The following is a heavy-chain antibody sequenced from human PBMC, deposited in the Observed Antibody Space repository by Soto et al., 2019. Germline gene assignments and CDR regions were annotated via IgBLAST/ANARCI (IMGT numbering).Heavy chain of an antibody. CDR3: AKARYGYTYGSLDY. J-gene: IGHJ4*02. D-gene: IGHD5-18*01. CDR1: GFTFSSSV. Sequence: EVQVLESGGGLEQPGGSLRLSCAASGFTFSSSVMSWVRQAPGKGLEWVSAISGTGGSTYYADSVKGRFTISRDNPKSTLYLQRNSLRAEDTAVYYCAKARYGYTYGSLDYWGQGTLVTVSS. V-gene: IGHV3-23*01. CDR2: ISGTGGST.